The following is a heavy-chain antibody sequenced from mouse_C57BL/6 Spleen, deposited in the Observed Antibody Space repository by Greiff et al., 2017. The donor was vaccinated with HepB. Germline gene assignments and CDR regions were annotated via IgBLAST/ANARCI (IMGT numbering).Heavy chain of an antibody. V-gene: IGHV1-66*01. Sequence: QVQLQQSGPELVKPGASVKISCKASGYSFTSYYIHWVKQRPGQGLEWIGWIYPGRGNTKYNEKFKGKATRTADTSSSTAYMQLSSLTSEDSAVYYCARSAYYGYDEGFAYWGQGTLVTVSA. J-gene: IGHJ3*01. CDR2: IYPGRGNT. D-gene: IGHD2-9*01. CDR3: ARSAYYGYDEGFAY. CDR1: GYSFTSYY.